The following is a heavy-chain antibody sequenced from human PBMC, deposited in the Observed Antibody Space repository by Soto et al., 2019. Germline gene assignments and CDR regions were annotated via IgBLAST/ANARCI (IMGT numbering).Heavy chain of an antibody. V-gene: IGHV3-23*01. J-gene: IGHJ3*02. CDR2: ISGSGGST. Sequence: GGSLRLSCAASGFTFSSYAMSWVRQAPGKGLEWVSAISGSGGSTYYADSVKGRFTISRDNSKNTLYLQMNSLRAEDTAVYYCAKRSSGYYYPRAPAAFDIWGQGTMVTVSS. D-gene: IGHD3-22*01. CDR3: AKRSSGYYYPRAPAAFDI. CDR1: GFTFSSYA.